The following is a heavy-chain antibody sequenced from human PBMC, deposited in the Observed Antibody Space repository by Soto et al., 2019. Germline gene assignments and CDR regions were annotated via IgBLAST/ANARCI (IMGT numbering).Heavy chain of an antibody. D-gene: IGHD1-26*01. CDR1: GFIFSNYV. V-gene: IGHV1-3*01. Sequence: ASVKVSCKAFGFIFSNYVIHWVRQAPGQRLEWMGWINAGNSNTKYSQKFQDRVTVSIDTSASTAYMELSGLRSEDTAVYYCARTSGTYVGTNFDYWGQGTLVTVSS. J-gene: IGHJ4*02. CDR3: ARTSGTYVGTNFDY. CDR2: INAGNSNT.